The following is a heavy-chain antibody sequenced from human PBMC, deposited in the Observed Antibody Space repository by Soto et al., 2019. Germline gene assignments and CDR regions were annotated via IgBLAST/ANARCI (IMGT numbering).Heavy chain of an antibody. J-gene: IGHJ6*02. V-gene: IGHV4-38-2*02. CDR3: ARDGTTVTDNNPNQYYYYYYGMDV. CDR1: GYSITSGYY. Sequence: SETLSLTCAVSGYSITSGYYWGWIRQPPGKGLEWIGSIYHSGSTCYNPSLKSRVTISVYTSKDQFSLKLSYATAADTAVYYCARDGTTVTDNNPNQYYYYYYGMDVWGQGTTVTVSS. CDR2: IYHSGST. D-gene: IGHD4-17*01.